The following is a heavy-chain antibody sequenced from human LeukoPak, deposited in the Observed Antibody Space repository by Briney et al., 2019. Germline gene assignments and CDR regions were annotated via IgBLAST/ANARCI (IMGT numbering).Heavy chain of an antibody. V-gene: IGHV3-66*01. CDR2: IYSGGRI. D-gene: IGHD1-14*01. J-gene: IGHJ4*02. Sequence: GGSLRLSCAASGFTATNNYMSWVRQVPGKGLEWVSVIYSGGRIYYADSVKGRFTISRDNSKNTVYLQMNSLRAEDTAVYYCATGEGYNTNWGQGTLVTVSS. CDR1: GFTATNNY. CDR3: ATGEGYNTN.